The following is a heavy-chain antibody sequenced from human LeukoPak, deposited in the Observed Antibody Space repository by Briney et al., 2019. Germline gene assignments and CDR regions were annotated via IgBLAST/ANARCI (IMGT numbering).Heavy chain of an antibody. CDR2: ISASSNFI. J-gene: IGHJ3*02. Sequence: PGGSLRLSCAASGFTFSSYGINWVRQAPGKGLEWVSSISASSNFIYYADSVKGRFTISRDNAKNSLYLQMNSLRAEDTAVYYCAKDILGFLEWPGGAFDIWGQGTMVTVST. CDR3: AKDILGFLEWPGGAFDI. D-gene: IGHD3-3*01. CDR1: GFTFSSYG. V-gene: IGHV3-21*04.